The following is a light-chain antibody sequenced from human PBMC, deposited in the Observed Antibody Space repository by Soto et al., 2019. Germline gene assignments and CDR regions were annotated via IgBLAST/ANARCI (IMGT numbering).Light chain of an antibody. CDR1: QSISTY. CDR3: QQLNSYRLT. CDR2: GAS. V-gene: IGKV1-39*01. J-gene: IGKJ4*01. Sequence: EIRRPEYQSSLSESVDERVNIPFLASQSISTYLSWYQQKPGKVPKLLIYGASSLQTGVPSRFSGSGSGTDFSLSINSLQPEDFATYYCQQLNSYRLTSAGGAKVDI.